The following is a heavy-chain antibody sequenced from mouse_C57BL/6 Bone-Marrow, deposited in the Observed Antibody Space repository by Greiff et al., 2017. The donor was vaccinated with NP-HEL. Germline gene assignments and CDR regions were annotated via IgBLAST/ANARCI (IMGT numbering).Heavy chain of an antibody. V-gene: IGHV1-62-2*01. D-gene: IGHD1-1*01. Sequence: VQLQQSGAELVKPGASVKLSCKASGYTFTEYTIHWVKQRSGQGLEWIGWFYPGSGSIKYNEKFKDKATLTADKSSSTVYMELSRLTSEDSAVYFCARHEEIDDYGSSPDWYFDVWGTGTTVTVSS. J-gene: IGHJ1*03. CDR3: ARHEEIDDYGSSPDWYFDV. CDR2: FYPGSGSI. CDR1: GYTFTEYT.